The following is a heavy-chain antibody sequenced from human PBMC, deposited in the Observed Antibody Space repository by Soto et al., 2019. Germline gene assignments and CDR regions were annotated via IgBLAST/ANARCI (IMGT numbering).Heavy chain of an antibody. CDR3: ARGTRIVVVPAAFEY. Sequence: ASVKVSCKASGYTFTSYGISWVRQAPGQGLEWMGWISAYNGNTNYAQKLQGRVTMTTDTSTSTAYMELRSLRSDDTAVYYCARGTRIVVVPAAFEYWGQGTLVTVSS. D-gene: IGHD2-2*01. J-gene: IGHJ4*02. V-gene: IGHV1-18*04. CDR1: GYTFTSYG. CDR2: ISAYNGNT.